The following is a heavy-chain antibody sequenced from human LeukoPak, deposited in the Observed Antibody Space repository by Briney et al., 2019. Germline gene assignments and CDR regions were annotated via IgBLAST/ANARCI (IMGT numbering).Heavy chain of an antibody. CDR2: VSHDGGTK. CDR1: GFRFGSQA. D-gene: IGHD4-17*01. V-gene: IGHV3-30*04. Sequence: PGGSLRLSCAASGFRFGSQAMHWIRQAPGKGLEWVAVVSHDGGTKNYADSVKGRFTISRDNSKNTLYLQVNSLRAEDSAVFYCGRETTVATTTYFDWGQGVLVTVSS. CDR3: GRETTVATTTYFD. J-gene: IGHJ4*02.